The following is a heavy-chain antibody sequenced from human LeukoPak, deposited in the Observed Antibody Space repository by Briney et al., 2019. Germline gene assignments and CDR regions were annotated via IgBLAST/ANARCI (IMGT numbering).Heavy chain of an antibody. CDR2: ISSSGSTI. J-gene: IGHJ5*02. CDR1: GFTFSDYY. CDR3: AREFEVYSSGWENWFDP. Sequence: KPGGSLRLSCAASGFTFSDYYMSLIRQAPGKGLEWVSYISSSGSTIYYADSVKGRFTISRDNAKNSLYLQMNSLRAEDTAVYYCAREFEVYSSGWENWFDPWGQGTLVTVSS. D-gene: IGHD6-19*01. V-gene: IGHV3-11*04.